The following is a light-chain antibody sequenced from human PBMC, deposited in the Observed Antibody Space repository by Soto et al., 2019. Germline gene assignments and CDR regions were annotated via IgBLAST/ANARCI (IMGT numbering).Light chain of an antibody. J-gene: IGLJ2*01. CDR2: GNS. Sequence: QSVLTPPPSVSGAPGQRVTISCTGSSSNIGAGYDVHWYQQLPGTAPKLLIYGNSNRPSGVPDRFSGSKSGTSASLAITGLQAEDEADYYCQSYDSSLSGVVGGGTKLTVL. CDR1: SSNIGAGYD. CDR3: QSYDSSLSGV. V-gene: IGLV1-40*01.